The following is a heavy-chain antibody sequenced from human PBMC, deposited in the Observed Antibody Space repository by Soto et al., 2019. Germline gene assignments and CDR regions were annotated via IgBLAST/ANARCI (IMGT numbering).Heavy chain of an antibody. J-gene: IGHJ4*02. CDR2: ITDYGRT. D-gene: IGHD3-16*01. CDR3: ARVLITSGPLEYCFDY. CDR1: CGSILRRDSC. V-gene: IGHV4-31*03. Sequence: CSVSCGSILRRDSCCSWIHQFPGKGLEWIAYITDYGRTDYNPSLQSRATISIDTSKNQFFLNLTSVTAADTAVYFCARVLITSGPLEYCFDYWGQGSLVSVSS.